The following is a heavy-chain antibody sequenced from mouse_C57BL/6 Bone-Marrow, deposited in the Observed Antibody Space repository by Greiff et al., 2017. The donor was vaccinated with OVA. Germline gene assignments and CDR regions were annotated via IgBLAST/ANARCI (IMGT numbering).Heavy chain of an antibody. Sequence: EVQLQQSGGGLVQPGGSLKLSCAASGFTFSDYYMYWVRQTPEKRLEWVAYLSNGGGSTYYPDTVKGRFTISRDNAKNTLYLQMSRLKSEDTAMYYCARRNGYFYFDYWGQGTTLTVSS. CDR1: GFTFSDYY. V-gene: IGHV5-12*01. CDR3: ARRNGYFYFDY. CDR2: LSNGGGST. D-gene: IGHD2-3*01. J-gene: IGHJ2*01.